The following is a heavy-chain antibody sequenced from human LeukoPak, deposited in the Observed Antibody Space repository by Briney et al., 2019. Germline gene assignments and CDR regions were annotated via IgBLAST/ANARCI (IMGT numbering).Heavy chain of an antibody. CDR1: GASITSYY. CDR2: IYSSANR. V-gene: IGHV4-4*09. Sequence: SETLSLTCAVSGASITSYYWTWIRQPPGKGLERIGYIYSSANRDLNPSLKSRVTISVDTSKTQVSLLLFCLTASDTTLYYCARSPFVGGVGATSWNFDLWGRGTLVTVSS. D-gene: IGHD1-26*01. J-gene: IGHJ2*01. CDR3: ARSPFVGGVGATSWNFDL.